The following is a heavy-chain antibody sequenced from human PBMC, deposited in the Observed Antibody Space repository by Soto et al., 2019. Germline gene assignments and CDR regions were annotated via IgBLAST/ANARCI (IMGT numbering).Heavy chain of an antibody. D-gene: IGHD3-10*01. J-gene: IGHJ5*02. CDR1: GGSFSGYY. CDR3: ARVASITMVRGVGVDFNWFDP. V-gene: IGHV4-34*01. CDR2: INHSGST. Sequence: SETLSLTCAVHGGSFSGYYWSWIRQPPGKGLEWIGEINHSGSTNYNPSIKSRVTISVDTSKNQFSLKLSSVTAADTAVYYCARVASITMVRGVGVDFNWFDPWGQGTLVTVSS.